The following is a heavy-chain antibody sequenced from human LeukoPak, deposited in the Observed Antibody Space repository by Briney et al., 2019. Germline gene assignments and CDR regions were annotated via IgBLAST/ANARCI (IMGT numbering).Heavy chain of an antibody. CDR3: ARGVGYDFWSGYYTGWYFDY. D-gene: IGHD3-3*01. Sequence: SETLSLTCTVSGGSISSYYWSWIRQPPGKGLEWIGYIYYSGSTNYNPSLKSRVTISVDTSKNQFSLKLSSVTAADTAVYYCARGVGYDFWSGYYTGWYFDYWGQGTLVTVSS. CDR1: GGSISSYY. CDR2: IYYSGST. V-gene: IGHV4-59*01. J-gene: IGHJ4*02.